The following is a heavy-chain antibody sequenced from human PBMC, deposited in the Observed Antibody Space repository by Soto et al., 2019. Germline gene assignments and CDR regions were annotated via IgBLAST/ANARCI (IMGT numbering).Heavy chain of an antibody. CDR3: ARGLGYCSSTSCHTRPYYFDY. CDR1: GGTFSSYA. V-gene: IGHV1-69*13. CDR2: IIPIFGTA. Sequence: SVKVSCKASGGTFSSYAISWVRQAPGQGLEWMGGIIPIFGTANYAQKFQGRVTITADESTSTAYMELSSLRSEDTAVYYCARGLGYCSSTSCHTRPYYFDYWGQGTLVTVSS. D-gene: IGHD2-2*01. J-gene: IGHJ4*02.